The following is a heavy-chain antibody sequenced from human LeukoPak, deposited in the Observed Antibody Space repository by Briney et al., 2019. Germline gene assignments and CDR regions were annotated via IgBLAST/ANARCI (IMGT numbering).Heavy chain of an antibody. CDR2: INHSGGT. CDR3: ARVGSSGWHPGFDY. V-gene: IGHV4-34*01. J-gene: IGHJ4*02. Sequence: SETLSLTCAVYGGSFSAYYWSWIRQPPGKGLEWIGEINHSGGTNYNPSLKSRVTISVDTSKNQFSLKLSSVTAADTAVYYCARVGSSGWHPGFDYWGQGTLVTVSS. CDR1: GGSFSAYY. D-gene: IGHD6-19*01.